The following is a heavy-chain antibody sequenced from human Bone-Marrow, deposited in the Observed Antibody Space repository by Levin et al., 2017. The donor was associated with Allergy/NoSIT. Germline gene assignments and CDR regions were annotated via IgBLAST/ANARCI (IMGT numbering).Heavy chain of an antibody. D-gene: IGHD6-13*01. V-gene: IGHV3-30-3*01. CDR2: ISYDGDNK. Sequence: PGGSLRLSCAASGFTFSNYAFHWVRQAPGKGLEWVAAISYDGDNKYYADSVKGRFTISRDSSKNTLYLPMNSLRAEDTAVCYCAIPADPWTAAGPFDSWGQGTLVTVSS. CDR1: GFTFSNYA. J-gene: IGHJ4*02. CDR3: AIPADPWTAAGPFDS.